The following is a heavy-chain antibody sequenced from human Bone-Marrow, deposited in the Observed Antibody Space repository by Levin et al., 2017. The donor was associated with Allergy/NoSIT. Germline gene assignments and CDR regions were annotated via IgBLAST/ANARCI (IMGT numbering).Heavy chain of an antibody. CDR3: PRESARTYNLFGP. D-gene: IGHD6-6*01. CDR2: IGSDGSPT. Sequence: GGSLRLSCAASGFTFSDYYMSWIRQAPGKGLEWVSHIGSDGSPTYYADSVKGRFTISRDNAKNSLYLQMKSRRADDTAVYYCPRESARTYNLFGPWGQGTLVRVTS. J-gene: IGHJ5*02. CDR1: GFTFSDYY. V-gene: IGHV3-11*01.